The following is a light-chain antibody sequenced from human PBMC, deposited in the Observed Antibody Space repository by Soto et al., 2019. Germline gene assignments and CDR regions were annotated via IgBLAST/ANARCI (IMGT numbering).Light chain of an antibody. CDR2: DNN. V-gene: IGLV1-51*01. Sequence: QPVLTQPPSVSAAPGQKVTISCSGRSSNIGSDYVSWYQQLPGTAPKLLIYDNNKRPSGIPDRFSGSKSGTSATLGITGLQTGDEADYYCGTWDSGLSPVVFGGGTKLTVL. CDR1: SSNIGSDY. J-gene: IGLJ2*01. CDR3: GTWDSGLSPVV.